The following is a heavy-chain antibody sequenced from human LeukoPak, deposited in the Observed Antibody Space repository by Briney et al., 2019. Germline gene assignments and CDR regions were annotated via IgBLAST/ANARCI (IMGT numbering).Heavy chain of an antibody. CDR2: IYYSGST. Sequence: SETLSLTCTVSGGSISSSSYYWGWIRQPPGKGLEWIGSIYYSGSTYYNPSLKSRVTISVDTSKNQFSLKLSSVTAADTAVYYCARDPGGRGGFGELLPLNWFDSWGQGTLVTVSS. V-gene: IGHV4-39*07. J-gene: IGHJ5*01. CDR1: GGSISSSSYY. CDR3: ARDPGGRGGFGELLPLNWFDS. D-gene: IGHD3-10*01.